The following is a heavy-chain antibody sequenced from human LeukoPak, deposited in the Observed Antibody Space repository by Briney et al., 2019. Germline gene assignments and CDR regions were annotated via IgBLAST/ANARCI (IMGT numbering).Heavy chain of an antibody. CDR2: ISGSGGST. D-gene: IGHD1-7*01. Sequence: PGGSLRLSCAASGFTFSSYAMSWVRQAPGKGQEWVSAISGSGGSTYYADSVKGRFTISRDNSKNTLYLQMNSLRAEDTAVYYCAKDSRYSWNSYAFDIWGQGTMVTVSS. CDR1: GFTFSSYA. CDR3: AKDSRYSWNSYAFDI. V-gene: IGHV3-23*01. J-gene: IGHJ3*02.